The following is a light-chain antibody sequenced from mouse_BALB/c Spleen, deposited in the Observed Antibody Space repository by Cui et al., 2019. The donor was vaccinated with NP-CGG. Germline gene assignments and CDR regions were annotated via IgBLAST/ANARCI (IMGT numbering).Light chain of an antibody. V-gene: IGLV1*01. CDR1: TGAVTTSNY. Sequence: QADVTEEPALTTSPGETVTLTCRSSTGAVTTSNYANWVQERPDHLFTGLIGGTNNRAPGVPARFSGSLIGDKAALTITGAQTEDEAVYFCALWYSNHWVFGGGTKLTVL. J-gene: IGLJ1*01. CDR2: GTN. CDR3: ALWYSNHWV.